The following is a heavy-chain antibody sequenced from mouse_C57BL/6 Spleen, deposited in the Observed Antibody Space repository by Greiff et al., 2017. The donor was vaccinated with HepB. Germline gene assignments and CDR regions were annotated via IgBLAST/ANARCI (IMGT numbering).Heavy chain of an antibody. CDR3: ARATLRGAMDY. CDR2: INYDGSST. CDR1: GFTFSDYY. V-gene: IGHV5-16*01. Sequence: VQLKESEGGLVQPGSSMKLSCTASGFTFSDYYMAWVRQVPEKGLEWVANINYDGSSTYYLDSLKSRFIISRDNAKNILYLQMSSLKSEDTATYYCARATLRGAMDYWGQGTSVTVSS. J-gene: IGHJ4*01.